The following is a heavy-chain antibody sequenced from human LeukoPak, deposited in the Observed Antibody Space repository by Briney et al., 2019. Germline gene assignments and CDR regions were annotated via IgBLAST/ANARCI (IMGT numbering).Heavy chain of an antibody. J-gene: IGHJ4*02. Sequence: SETLSLTCTVSGGSISSYYWSWGRQPPGKRLEWIGYIYYSGSTNYNPSLKSRVTISVDSSKNQFSLKLSSVTAADTAVYYCARQTGNFDYWGQGTLVTVSS. V-gene: IGHV4-59*08. CDR1: GGSISSYY. CDR2: IYYSGST. D-gene: IGHD7-27*01. CDR3: ARQTGNFDY.